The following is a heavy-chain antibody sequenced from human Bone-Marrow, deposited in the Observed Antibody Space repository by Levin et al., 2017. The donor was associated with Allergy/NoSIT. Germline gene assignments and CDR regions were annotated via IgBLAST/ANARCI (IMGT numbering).Heavy chain of an antibody. CDR2: IIPIFGTA. CDR1: GGTFSSYA. D-gene: IGHD5-12*01. Sequence: ASVKVSCKASGGTFSSYAISWVRQAPGQGLEWMGGIIPIFGTANYAQKFQGRVTITADESTSTAYMELSSLRSEDTAVYYCARDRAPVVAKKEYYYYGMDVWGQGTTVTVSS. CDR3: ARDRAPVVAKKEYYYYGMDV. J-gene: IGHJ6*02. V-gene: IGHV1-69*13.